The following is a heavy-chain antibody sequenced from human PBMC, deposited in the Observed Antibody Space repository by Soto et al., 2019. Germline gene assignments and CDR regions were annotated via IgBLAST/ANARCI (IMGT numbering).Heavy chain of an antibody. CDR1: GGTFSSYT. J-gene: IGHJ4*02. Sequence: SVKVSCKASGGTFSSYTISWVRQAPGQGLEWMGRIIPILGIANYAQKFQGRVTITADKSTSTAYMELSSLRSEDTAVYYCARDEGSGGDCRYDYWGQGTLVTVSS. CDR2: IIPILGIA. D-gene: IGHD2-21*01. V-gene: IGHV1-69*04. CDR3: ARDEGSGGDCRYDY.